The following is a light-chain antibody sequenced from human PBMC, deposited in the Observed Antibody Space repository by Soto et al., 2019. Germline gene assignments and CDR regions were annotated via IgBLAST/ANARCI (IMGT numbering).Light chain of an antibody. V-gene: IGKV1-39*01. Sequence: DIQMTQSPSSLCVSVGDRVTITCRASQSISSYLNWYQQKPGKAPNLLIYASSTLHSGVPARFSGSGSGTDFTLTISGLQPEDFANYYCQQTYITPYTFGQGTKLEIK. CDR3: QQTYITPYT. J-gene: IGKJ2*01. CDR2: ASS. CDR1: QSISSY.